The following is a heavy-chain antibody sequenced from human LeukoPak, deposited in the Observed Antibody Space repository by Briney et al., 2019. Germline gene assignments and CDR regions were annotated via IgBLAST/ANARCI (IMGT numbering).Heavy chain of an antibody. CDR1: GFTFDDYA. D-gene: IGHD1-26*01. V-gene: IGHV3-9*01. Sequence: PGRSLRLSCAASGFTFDDYAMHWVRQAPGKGLEWVSGISWNSGSIGYADSVKCRFTISRDNAKNSLYLQMNSLRAEDTALYYCAKDIGPRGSAFDYWGQGTLVTVSS. CDR3: AKDIGPRGSAFDY. J-gene: IGHJ4*02. CDR2: ISWNSGSI.